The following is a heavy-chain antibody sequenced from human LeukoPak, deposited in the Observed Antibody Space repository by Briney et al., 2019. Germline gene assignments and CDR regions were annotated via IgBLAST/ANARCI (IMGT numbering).Heavy chain of an antibody. CDR2: ISSSSSYI. CDR3: ARDQGSASDYFDY. CDR1: GFTSSSYT. Sequence: GGSLRLSCAASGFTSSSYTMNWVRQAPGKGLEWVSSISSSSSYIYSADSVKGRFTISRDNAKNSLYLQMNSLRAEDTAVYYSARDQGSASDYFDYWGQGSLVTVSS. J-gene: IGHJ4*02. D-gene: IGHD5-18*01. V-gene: IGHV3-21*01.